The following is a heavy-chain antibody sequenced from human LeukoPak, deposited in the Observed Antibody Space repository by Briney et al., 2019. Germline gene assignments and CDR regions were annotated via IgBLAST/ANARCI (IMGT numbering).Heavy chain of an antibody. V-gene: IGHV3-23*01. CDR3: AKTGPDSPSYGMDV. Sequence: GGYLRLSCAASGFTFSSYAMSWVRQAPGKGLEWVSAISGSGGSTYYADSVKGRFTISRDNSKNTLYLQMNSLRAEDTAVYYCAKTGPDSPSYGMDVWGQGTTVTVSS. J-gene: IGHJ6*02. CDR2: ISGSGGST. CDR1: GFTFSSYA.